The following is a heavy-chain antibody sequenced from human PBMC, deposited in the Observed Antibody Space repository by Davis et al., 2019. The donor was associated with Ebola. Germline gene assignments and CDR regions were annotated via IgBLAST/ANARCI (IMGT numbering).Heavy chain of an antibody. CDR2: ISASSSVT. J-gene: IGHJ6*02. V-gene: IGHV3-48*02. Sequence: GGSLRLSCTGSGSIFSSYNLNWVRQTPGEGLEWVAYISASSSVTFYSHSVKSRFTISRDNRKDSLFLEMSSLRDEDTAVYYCARNLIPWYAMDIWGQGTTVTVSS. CDR3: ARNLIPWYAMDI. D-gene: IGHD2-2*01. CDR1: GSIFSSYN.